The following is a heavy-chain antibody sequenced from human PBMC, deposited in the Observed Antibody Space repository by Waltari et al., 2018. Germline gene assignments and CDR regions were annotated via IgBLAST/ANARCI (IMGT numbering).Heavy chain of an antibody. J-gene: IGHJ5*02. D-gene: IGHD2-2*01. CDR1: GDSITAYC. CDR2: IYYSGST. V-gene: IGHV4-59*08. CDR3: ARHRTTTNCDLWAAQFDP. Sequence: HVQLQWSGPGLVRPSETLSLTCPVSGDSITAYCSGCIRQRAGRGLGWIASIYYSGSTNHNPSLTSRVTISIDTSKNQFSRNLNSVTAADTAMYYCARHRTTTNCDLWAAQFDPWGQGTLVTVSS.